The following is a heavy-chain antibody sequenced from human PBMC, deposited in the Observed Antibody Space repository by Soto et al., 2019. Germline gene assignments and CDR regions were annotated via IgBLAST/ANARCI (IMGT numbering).Heavy chain of an antibody. D-gene: IGHD3-10*01. CDR1: GYTFTSYG. V-gene: IGHV1-18*01. CDR2: ISAYNGNT. CDR3: ARNMVRGVKSDYYYYGMDV. Sequence: ASVKVSCKASGYTFTSYGISWVRQAPGQGLEWMGWISAYNGNTNYAQKLQGRVTMTTDTSTSTAYMELRSLRSDDTAVYYCARNMVRGVKSDYYYYGMDVWGQGTTVTVS. J-gene: IGHJ6*02.